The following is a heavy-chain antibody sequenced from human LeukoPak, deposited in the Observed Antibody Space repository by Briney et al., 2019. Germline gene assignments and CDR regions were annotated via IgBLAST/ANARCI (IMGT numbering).Heavy chain of an antibody. CDR1: GYTFAGYY. CDR2: ISPNSGDT. CDR3: ARVWDLPFDY. Sequence: ASVKVSCKASGYTFAGYYIHWVRQVPGQGLEWMGWISPNSGDTNYAQKFQGRVTMTRDSSISTVYMELGRLRYDDTAVYYCARVWDLPFDYWGQGTLVTVSS. J-gene: IGHJ4*02. V-gene: IGHV1-2*02. D-gene: IGHD1-26*01.